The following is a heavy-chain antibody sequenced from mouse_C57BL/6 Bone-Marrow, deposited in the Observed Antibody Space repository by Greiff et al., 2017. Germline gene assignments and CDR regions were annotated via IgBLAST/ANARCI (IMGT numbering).Heavy chain of an antibody. CDR2: INPNNGGT. J-gene: IGHJ4*01. D-gene: IGHD1-1*01. CDR3: ARWVYYGSAMDY. CDR1: GYTFTDYN. Sequence: VQLKESGPELVKPGASVKIPCKASGYTFTDYNMDWVKQSHGKSLEWIGDINPNNGGTIYNQKFKGKATLTVDKSSSTAYMGLRSLTSEDTAVYYCARWVYYGSAMDYWGQGTSVTVSS. V-gene: IGHV1-18*01.